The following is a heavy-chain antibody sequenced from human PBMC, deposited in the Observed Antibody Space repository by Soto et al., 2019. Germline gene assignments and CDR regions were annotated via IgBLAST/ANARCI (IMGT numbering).Heavy chain of an antibody. CDR1: GFTFTSSA. Sequence: GASVKVSCKASGFTFTSSAMQWVRQARGQRLEWMGWIIVSSGSTNYAQKFQGWVTMTRDTSTSTAYMELSRLRSDDTAVYYCARDSRDWSGYRMRDYYYMDVWGKGTTVTVSS. CDR3: ARDSRDWSGYRMRDYYYMDV. J-gene: IGHJ6*03. V-gene: IGHV1-58*02. D-gene: IGHD3-3*01. CDR2: IIVSSGST.